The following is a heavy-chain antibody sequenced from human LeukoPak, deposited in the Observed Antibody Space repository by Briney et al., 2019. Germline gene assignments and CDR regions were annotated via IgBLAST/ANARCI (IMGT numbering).Heavy chain of an antibody. CDR2: INSDGSST. J-gene: IGHJ6*03. CDR1: GFTFSSYW. CDR3: ASSGGVLRFLEWLSYTSNYYYMDV. D-gene: IGHD3-3*01. V-gene: IGHV3-74*01. Sequence: GGSLRLSCAASGFTFSSYWMHWVRQAPGKGLVWVSRINSDGSSTSYADSVKGRFTISKDNAKNTLYLQMNSLRAEDTAVYYCASSGGVLRFLEWLSYTSNYYYMDVWGKGTTVTVSS.